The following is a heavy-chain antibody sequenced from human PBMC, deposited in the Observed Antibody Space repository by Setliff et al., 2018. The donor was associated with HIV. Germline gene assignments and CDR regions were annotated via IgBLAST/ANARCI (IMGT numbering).Heavy chain of an antibody. CDR3: ARLTSGWGNHIDY. Sequence: PSETLSLTCTVSGGSISNSDFYWGWIRQSPGKGLEWIGSIYYRGATYYNPTLQSRVTISADTSKNQFYLKLTSVTAADTAVYYCARLTSGWGNHIDYWGQGKLVTVSS. V-gene: IGHV4-39*01. CDR2: IYYRGAT. D-gene: IGHD6-19*01. J-gene: IGHJ4*02. CDR1: GGSISNSDFY.